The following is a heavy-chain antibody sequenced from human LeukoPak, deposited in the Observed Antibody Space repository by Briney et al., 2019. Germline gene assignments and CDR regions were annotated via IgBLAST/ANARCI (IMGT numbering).Heavy chain of an antibody. Sequence: ASVKVSCKASGYTFTGYYMHWVRQAPGQGLEWMGWINPNSGGTNYAQKFQGRVTMTRDTSISTAYMELSRLRPDDTAVYYCARDVKLLWFGEGNNYYYYYMDVWGKGTTVTVSS. D-gene: IGHD3-10*01. CDR1: GYTFTGYY. CDR2: INPNSGGT. V-gene: IGHV1-2*02. CDR3: ARDVKLLWFGEGNNYYYYYMDV. J-gene: IGHJ6*03.